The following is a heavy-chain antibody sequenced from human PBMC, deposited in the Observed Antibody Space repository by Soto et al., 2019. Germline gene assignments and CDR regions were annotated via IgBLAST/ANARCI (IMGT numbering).Heavy chain of an antibody. J-gene: IGHJ4*02. V-gene: IGHV4-39*01. D-gene: IGHD3-22*01. CDR3: ERITTRRQKDY. CDR1: VDAIINKGDH. CDR2: VYSNGHT. Sequence: WDTLCLTCTVSVDAIINKGDHWCFTRQPPGKGLEWIVTVYSNGHTYHNPSLKSRLAMAVDASKNQFSLSLISATAADTAVYFCERITTRRQKDYWGKGTLVTVSS.